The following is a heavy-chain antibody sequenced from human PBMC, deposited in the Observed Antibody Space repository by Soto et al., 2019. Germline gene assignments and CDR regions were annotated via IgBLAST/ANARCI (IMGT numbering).Heavy chain of an antibody. CDR3: ARDRIAVAGNPEYFQH. D-gene: IGHD6-19*01. CDR1: GFTVSSNY. CDR2: IYSGGST. Sequence: EVQLVESGGGLGQPGGSLRLSCAASGFTVSSNYMCWVRQAPGKGLEWVSVIYSGGSTYYADSVKGRFTISRDNSKNTLYLQMNSLRAEDTAVYYCARDRIAVAGNPEYFQHWGQGTLVTVSS. V-gene: IGHV3-66*01. J-gene: IGHJ1*01.